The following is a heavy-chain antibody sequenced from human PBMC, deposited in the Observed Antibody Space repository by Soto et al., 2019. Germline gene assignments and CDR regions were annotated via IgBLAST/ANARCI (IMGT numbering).Heavy chain of an antibody. V-gene: IGHV1-18*01. CDR2: ISAYNGNT. J-gene: IGHJ5*02. CDR1: GYTFTSYG. Sequence: ASVKVSCKASGYTFTSYGISWVRQAPGQGLEWMGWISAYNGNTNYAQKLQGRVTMTTDTSTSTAYMELRSLRSDDTAVYYFARDPNSYYDILTGYGNWFDPWGQGTLVTVSS. D-gene: IGHD3-9*01. CDR3: ARDPNSYYDILTGYGNWFDP.